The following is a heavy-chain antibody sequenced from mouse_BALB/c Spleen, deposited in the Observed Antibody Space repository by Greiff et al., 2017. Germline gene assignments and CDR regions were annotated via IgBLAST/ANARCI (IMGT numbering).Heavy chain of an antibody. CDR1: GYTFTDYE. CDR3: ARGRVHYCGPAY. CDR2: IDPDTGGT. D-gene: IGHD1-2*01. Sequence: VQLQQSGAELVRPGASVTLSCKASGYTFTDYEMHWVKQTPVHGLEWIGAIDPDTGGTAYNQKFTGKATLTADKSSSTAYMELRSLTSEDSAVDYCARGRVHYCGPAYWGQGTLVTVSA. V-gene: IGHV1-15*01. J-gene: IGHJ3*01.